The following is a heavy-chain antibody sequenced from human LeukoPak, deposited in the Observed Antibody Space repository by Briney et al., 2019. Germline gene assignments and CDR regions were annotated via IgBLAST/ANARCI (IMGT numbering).Heavy chain of an antibody. J-gene: IGHJ4*02. V-gene: IGHV3-23*01. Sequence: GGSLRLSCVPSGFSFSNYAMSWVRQAPGKGLEWVSSISGSGGSTHYADSVKGRFTISRDKTKNTLYMQMNSLRAEDTAVYYCAKSAYYDASGYYREYYFDYWGQGTLVTISS. CDR3: AKSAYYDASGYYREYYFDY. D-gene: IGHD3-22*01. CDR1: GFSFSNYA. CDR2: ISGSGGST.